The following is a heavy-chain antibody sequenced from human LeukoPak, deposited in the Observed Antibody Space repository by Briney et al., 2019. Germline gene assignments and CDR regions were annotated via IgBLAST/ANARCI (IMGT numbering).Heavy chain of an antibody. V-gene: IGHV4-59*01. D-gene: IGHD2-2*01. CDR3: ARTTEDCSSTSCYQYWFDP. Sequence: SETLSLTCTVSGGSISSYYWSWIRQPPGKGLEWIGYIHYSGSTSYNPSLKSRVTISVDTSKNQISLKVRSATAADTAVYYCARTTEDCSSTSCYQYWFDPWGQGALVTVSS. CDR1: GGSISSYY. J-gene: IGHJ5*02. CDR2: IHYSGST.